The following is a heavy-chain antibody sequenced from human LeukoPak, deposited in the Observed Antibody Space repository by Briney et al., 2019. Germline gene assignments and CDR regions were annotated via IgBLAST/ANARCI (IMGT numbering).Heavy chain of an antibody. CDR1: GFTFSSYG. Sequence: GGSLRLSCAASGFTFSSYGMHWVRQAPGKGLEWVAVISYDGSNKYYADSVEGRFTISRDNSKNTLYLQMNSLRAEDTAVYYCAKDTGEGTYFDYWGQGTLVTVSS. D-gene: IGHD3-10*01. CDR2: ISYDGSNK. CDR3: AKDTGEGTYFDY. V-gene: IGHV3-30*18. J-gene: IGHJ4*02.